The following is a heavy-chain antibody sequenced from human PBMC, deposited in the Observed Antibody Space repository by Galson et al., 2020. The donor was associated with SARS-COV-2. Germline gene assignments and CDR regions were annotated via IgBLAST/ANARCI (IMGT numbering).Heavy chain of an antibody. CDR3: ARVRRCSGISCSGTGEYYYYIDV. CDR2: INQKGSEK. Sequence: GGSLRLSCAASGFTFMNYWMSWVRQVPGKGLEWVANINQKGSEKYYVDSVKGRFSISRDNAENALYLQMNSLGAEDTGLYYCARVRRCSGISCSGTGEYYYYIDVWGKGATVTVSS. V-gene: IGHV3-7*01. J-gene: IGHJ6*03. CDR1: GFTFMNYW. D-gene: IGHD2-15*01.